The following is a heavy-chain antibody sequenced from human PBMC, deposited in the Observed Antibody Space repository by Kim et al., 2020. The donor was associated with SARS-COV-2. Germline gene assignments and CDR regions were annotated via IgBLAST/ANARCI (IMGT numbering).Heavy chain of an antibody. D-gene: IGHD3-22*01. CDR3: ARRNYYDSSGYYFP. V-gene: IGHV4-61*07. Sequence: NPALTMRVAISVDTSKKQFSLKLSSVTAADTAVYYCARRNYYDSSGYYFPWGQGTLVTVSS. J-gene: IGHJ5*02.